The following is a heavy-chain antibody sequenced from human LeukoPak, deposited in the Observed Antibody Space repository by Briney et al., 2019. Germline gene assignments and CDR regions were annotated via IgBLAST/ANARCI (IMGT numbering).Heavy chain of an antibody. D-gene: IGHD4-23*01. CDR3: AREVGKYYYYYGMDV. Sequence: PSETLSLTCAVYGGSFSGYYWSWIRQPPGKGLEWIGEINHSGSTNYNPSLKSRVTISVDTPKNQFSLKLSSVTAADTAVYYCAREVGKYYYYYGMDVWGQGTTVTVSS. CDR1: GGSFSGYY. V-gene: IGHV4-34*01. CDR2: INHSGST. J-gene: IGHJ6*02.